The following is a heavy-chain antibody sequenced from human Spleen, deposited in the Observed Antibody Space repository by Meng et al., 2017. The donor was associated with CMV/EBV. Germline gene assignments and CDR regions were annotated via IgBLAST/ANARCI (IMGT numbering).Heavy chain of an antibody. D-gene: IGHD2-8*02. J-gene: IGHJ1*01. CDR1: GYACNSYD. V-gene: IGHV1-8*01. Sequence: VMVTCKASGYACNSYDRNWVRKDTGRGLEWMGWMNPNSGNTGYEQRFQGRVTMTRNNSITTAYMELSSLRSEDTAIYYCTRGAGGKHWGQGTLVTVSS. CDR2: MNPNSGNT. CDR3: TRGAGGKH.